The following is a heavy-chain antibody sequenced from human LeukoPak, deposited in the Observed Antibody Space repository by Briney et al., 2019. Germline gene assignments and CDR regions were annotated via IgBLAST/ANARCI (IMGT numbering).Heavy chain of an antibody. J-gene: IGHJ3*02. CDR3: AELRERDAVDI. Sequence: GGSLRLSCAASGFTFSSYAMLWLRQAPGKGLEWVAVISYDGSNKYYADSVKGRFTIYRDNSKNTLYLQMNSLRAEDTAVCYCAELRERDAVDIWGQGTMVTVSS. CDR2: ISYDGSNK. V-gene: IGHV3-30-3*01. D-gene: IGHD1-26*01. CDR1: GFTFSSYA.